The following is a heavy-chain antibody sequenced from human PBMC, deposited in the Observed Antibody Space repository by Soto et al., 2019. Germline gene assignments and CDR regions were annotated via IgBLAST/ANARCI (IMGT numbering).Heavy chain of an antibody. CDR3: ALSEAIFGVVPPGY. Sequence: SETLSLTCTVSGGSISSGGYYWSWIRQHPGKGLEWIGYIYYSGSTYYNPSLKSRVTISVDTSKNQFSLKLSSVTAADTAVYYCALSEAIFGVVPPGYWGQGTLVTVSS. J-gene: IGHJ4*02. CDR2: IYYSGST. CDR1: GGSISSGGYY. V-gene: IGHV4-31*03. D-gene: IGHD3-3*01.